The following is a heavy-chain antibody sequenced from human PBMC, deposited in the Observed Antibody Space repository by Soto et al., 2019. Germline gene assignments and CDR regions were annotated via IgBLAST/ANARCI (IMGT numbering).Heavy chain of an antibody. Sequence: ASVKVSCKASGYTSTSYYMHWLRQAPGQGLEWMGIINPSGGSTSYAQKFQGRVTMTRDTSTSTVYMELSSLRSEDTAVYYCARENYYYDSSGYDLGGAFDIWGQGTMVTVSS. D-gene: IGHD3-22*01. J-gene: IGHJ3*02. CDR3: ARENYYYDSSGYDLGGAFDI. CDR2: INPSGGST. V-gene: IGHV1-46*01. CDR1: GYTSTSYY.